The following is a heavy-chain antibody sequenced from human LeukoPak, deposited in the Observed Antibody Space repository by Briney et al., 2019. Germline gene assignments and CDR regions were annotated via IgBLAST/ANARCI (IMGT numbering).Heavy chain of an antibody. J-gene: IGHJ3*02. CDR3: ARDKRTDSSGYYSDAFDI. V-gene: IGHV3-23*01. CDR2: ISGSGGST. CDR1: GFTFSSYA. Sequence: GGSLRLSCAASGFTFSSYAMSWVRQAPGKVLEWVSAISGSGGSTYYADSVKGRFTISRDNSKNTLFLQMNSLRAEDTAVYYCARDKRTDSSGYYSDAFDIWGQGTMVTVSS. D-gene: IGHD3-22*01.